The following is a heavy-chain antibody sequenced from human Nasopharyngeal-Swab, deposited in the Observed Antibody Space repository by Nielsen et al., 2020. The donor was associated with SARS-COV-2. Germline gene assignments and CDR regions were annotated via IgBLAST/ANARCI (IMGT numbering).Heavy chain of an antibody. CDR3: ASSGEQQLVPDY. Sequence: GESLKISCAASGFTVSSNYMSWVRQAPGKGLEWVSVIYSGGSTYYADSVKGRFTISRDNSKNTLYLQMNSLRAEDKAVYYCASSGEQQLVPDYWGQGTMVTVSS. CDR2: IYSGGST. D-gene: IGHD6-13*01. J-gene: IGHJ4*02. V-gene: IGHV3-66*01. CDR1: GFTVSSNY.